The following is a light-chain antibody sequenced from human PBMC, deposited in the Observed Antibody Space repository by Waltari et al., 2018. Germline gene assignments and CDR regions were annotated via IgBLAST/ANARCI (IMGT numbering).Light chain of an antibody. Sequence: QSALIQPPSVSGSPGQSVALYCPGTRRDIGSYNSVSWYHQFPGTAPQLLISEVTNRPSGVPDRFSGSKSGYTASLAISGLQPEDEADYYCSSYTTSSTVIFGGGTKLTVL. CDR3: SSYTTSSTVI. V-gene: IGLV2-18*02. J-gene: IGLJ2*01. CDR1: RRDIGSYNS. CDR2: EVT.